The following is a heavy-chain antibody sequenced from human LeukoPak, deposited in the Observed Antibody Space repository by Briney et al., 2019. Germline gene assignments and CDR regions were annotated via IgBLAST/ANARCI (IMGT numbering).Heavy chain of an antibody. CDR3: AKDRLTRFDY. Sequence: GGSLRLSCAASGFIFSTYAMNWVRQAPGKGLEWVSTISGSGGSTYYADSVKGRFTISRDNSKNTLYLQMNSLRAEDTAVYYCAKDRLTRFDYWGQGTLVTVSS. V-gene: IGHV3-23*01. CDR2: ISGSGGST. CDR1: GFIFSTYA. J-gene: IGHJ4*02. D-gene: IGHD3-16*01.